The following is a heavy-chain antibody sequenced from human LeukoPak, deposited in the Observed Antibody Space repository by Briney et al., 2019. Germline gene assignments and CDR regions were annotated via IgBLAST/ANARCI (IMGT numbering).Heavy chain of an antibody. D-gene: IGHD3-22*01. Sequence: ASVKVSCKASGYTFTGYYMHWVRQAPGQGLEWMGWINPNSGGTNYAQKFQGRVTMTRDTSISTAYMELSRLRSDDTAVYYCARGRINYYDSSGYYGWFDPWGQGTLVTVSS. CDR3: ARGRINYYDSSGYYGWFDP. V-gene: IGHV1-2*02. CDR1: GYTFTGYY. J-gene: IGHJ5*02. CDR2: INPNSGGT.